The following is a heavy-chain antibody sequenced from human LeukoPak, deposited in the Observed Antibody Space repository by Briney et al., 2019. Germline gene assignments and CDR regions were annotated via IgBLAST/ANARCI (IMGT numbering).Heavy chain of an antibody. CDR1: GFTFSNHA. Sequence: PGGSLRLSCTASGFTFSNHAMSWVRQVPGKGLVWVSRMNSDGSSTSYADSVKGRFIISRDNAKNTLYLQMNSLRAEDTAVYYCTSDTVDTAVGIDYWGQGTLVTVSS. CDR2: MNSDGSST. J-gene: IGHJ4*02. CDR3: TSDTVDTAVGIDY. D-gene: IGHD5-18*01. V-gene: IGHV3-74*01.